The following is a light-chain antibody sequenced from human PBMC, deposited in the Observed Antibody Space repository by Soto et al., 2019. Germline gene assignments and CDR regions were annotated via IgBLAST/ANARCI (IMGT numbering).Light chain of an antibody. Sequence: EIVLTQSPGTLSLSPGERATLSCRASQSVSSSYLAWYQQKPGQAPRLRIYGASSRATGIPDRFSGSGSGTDVTLTISRLEPEDFAVYYCQQYGSSPQITFGPGTKVDIK. CDR2: GAS. J-gene: IGKJ3*01. V-gene: IGKV3-20*01. CDR3: QQYGSSPQIT. CDR1: QSVSSSY.